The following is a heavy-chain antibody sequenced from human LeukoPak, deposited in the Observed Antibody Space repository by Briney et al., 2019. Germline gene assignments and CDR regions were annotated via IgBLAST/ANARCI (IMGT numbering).Heavy chain of an antibody. V-gene: IGHV1-2*02. CDR2: INPNSGGT. Sequence: GASVKVSCKASGYSFTDYYMHWVRQAPGQGLEWMGWINPNSGGTNSAQKFQGRVTMTRDTSITTVYMEVSWLTSDDTAIYYCARADRLHGGPYLIGPWGQGNLVTVSS. J-gene: IGHJ5*02. D-gene: IGHD2-21*01. CDR1: GYSFTDYY. CDR3: ARADRLHGGPYLIGP.